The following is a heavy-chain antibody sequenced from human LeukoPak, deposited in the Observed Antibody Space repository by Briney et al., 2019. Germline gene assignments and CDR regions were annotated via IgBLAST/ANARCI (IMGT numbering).Heavy chain of an antibody. CDR3: ARAPSYGSGTLVFDY. V-gene: IGHV4-39*01. CDR1: GDTISGSRFF. CDR2: IYYSGST. D-gene: IGHD3-10*01. Sequence: PSETLSLTCTVSGDTISGSRFFWAWIRQPPGKGLEWIGSIYYSGSTYYNPSLKSRVTISVDTSKNQFSLKLSSVTAADTAVYYCARAPSYGSGTLVFDYWGQGTLVTVSS. J-gene: IGHJ4*02.